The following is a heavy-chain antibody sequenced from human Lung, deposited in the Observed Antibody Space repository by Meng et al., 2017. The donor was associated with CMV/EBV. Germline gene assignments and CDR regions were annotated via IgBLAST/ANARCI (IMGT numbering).Heavy chain of an antibody. CDR3: VRAKLGSADY. CDR1: GYPFTGYY. V-gene: IGHV1-2*06. Sequence: QSQLGAAGAEVKTPGASVKVSCKASGYPFTGYYRDWLRQAPGQGLEWVGRITPSSGGTTYAQKFQGRVTMTRDTSISTAYMELSSLRSDDAAIYYCVRAKLGSADYWGQGTLSPSPQ. D-gene: IGHD7-27*01. J-gene: IGHJ4*02. CDR2: ITPSSGGT.